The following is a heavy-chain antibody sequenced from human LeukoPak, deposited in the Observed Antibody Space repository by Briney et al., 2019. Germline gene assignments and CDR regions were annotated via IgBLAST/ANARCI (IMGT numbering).Heavy chain of an antibody. D-gene: IGHD3-9*01. J-gene: IGHJ4*02. Sequence: GGSLRLSCAASGFTFAAHWMSWVRQAPGKGLEWVANIKQDGSDKYYLESVKGRFTISRDNAKNSLYLQMNSLRAEDTAVYYCARDRYDILTGYYRGSDYWGQGTLVTVSS. CDR1: GFTFAAHW. CDR3: ARDRYDILTGYYRGSDY. V-gene: IGHV3-7*01. CDR2: IKQDGSDK.